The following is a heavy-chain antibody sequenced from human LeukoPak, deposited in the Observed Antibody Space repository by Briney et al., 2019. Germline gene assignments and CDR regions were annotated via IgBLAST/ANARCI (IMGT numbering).Heavy chain of an antibody. CDR2: ISAYNGNT. J-gene: IGHJ4*02. CDR3: ATLAYCGGDCYSVFDY. D-gene: IGHD2-21*02. V-gene: IGHV1-18*01. Sequence: ASVKVSCKASGYTFTSYGISWVRQAPGQGLEWVGWISAYNGNTNYAQKLQGRVTMTTDTSTSTAYMELRSLRSDDTAVYYCATLAYCGGDCYSVFDYWGQGTLVTVSS. CDR1: GYTFTSYG.